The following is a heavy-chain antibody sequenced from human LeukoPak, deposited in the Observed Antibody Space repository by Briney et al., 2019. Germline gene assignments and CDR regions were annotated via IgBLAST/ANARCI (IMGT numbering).Heavy chain of an antibody. J-gene: IGHJ4*02. CDR2: TSGSGGRT. D-gene: IGHD3-22*01. CDR3: AKERSSSGFFDY. Sequence: GGSLRLSCAASGFSFSTYAMSWVRQAPGKGLEWVSATSGSGGRTYYADSVKGRFTVSRDNSKNTLYLQMNSLRAEDTAVYYCAKERSSSGFFDYWGQGTLVTVSS. V-gene: IGHV3-23*01. CDR1: GFSFSTYA.